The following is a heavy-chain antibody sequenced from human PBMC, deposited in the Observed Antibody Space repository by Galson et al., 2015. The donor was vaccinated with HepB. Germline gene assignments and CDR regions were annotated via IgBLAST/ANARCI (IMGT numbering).Heavy chain of an antibody. V-gene: IGHV3-33*01. D-gene: IGHD6-13*01. CDR1: GFTFSSYG. Sequence: SLRLSCAASGFTFSSYGMHWVRQAPGKGLEWVAVIWYDGNSKYYADSVKGRFTISRDNSKNTLYLQMNSLRAEDTAVYYCARDQGSSWSEYALNYFDPRGQGTLVIVSS. J-gene: IGHJ5*02. CDR2: IWYDGNSK. CDR3: ARDQGSSWSEYALNYFDP.